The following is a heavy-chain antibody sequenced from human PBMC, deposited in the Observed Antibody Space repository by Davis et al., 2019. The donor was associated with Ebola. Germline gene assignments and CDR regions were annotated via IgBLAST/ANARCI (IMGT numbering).Heavy chain of an antibody. J-gene: IGHJ6*02. CDR2: IYYSGST. D-gene: IGHD6-13*01. Sequence: SETLSLTCTVSGGSISSYYWSWIRQPPGKGLEWIGYIYYSGSTTYNPSLKSRVTISVDTSKNQFSLKLSSVTAADTAVYYCARGLLAAAGTPLNDGMDVWGQGTTVTVSS. V-gene: IGHV4-59*01. CDR3: ARGLLAAAGTPLNDGMDV. CDR1: GGSISSYY.